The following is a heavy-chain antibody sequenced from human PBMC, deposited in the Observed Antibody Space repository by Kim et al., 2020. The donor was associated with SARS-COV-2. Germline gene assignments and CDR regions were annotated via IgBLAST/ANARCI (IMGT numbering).Heavy chain of an antibody. CDR1: GDSVSSNSAA. CDR3: ASTDCSGGSCYNDAFDI. Sequence: SQTLSLTCAISGDSVSSNSAAWNWIRQSPSRGLEWLGRTYYRSKWYNDYAVSVKSRITINPDTSKNQFSLQLNSVTPEDTAVYYCASTDCSGGSCYNDAFDIWGQGTMVTVSS. CDR2: TYYRSKWYN. D-gene: IGHD2-15*01. J-gene: IGHJ3*02. V-gene: IGHV6-1*01.